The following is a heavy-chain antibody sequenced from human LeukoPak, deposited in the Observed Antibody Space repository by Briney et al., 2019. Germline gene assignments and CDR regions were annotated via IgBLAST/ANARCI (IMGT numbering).Heavy chain of an antibody. V-gene: IGHV4-4*07. CDR1: GGSISSYY. CDR2: IYTSGST. CDR3: ARGGYCSGGSCYSDAFDI. J-gene: IGHJ3*02. Sequence: PSETLSLTCTVSGGSISSYYWSWIRQPAGKGLEWIGRIYTSGSTNYNPSLKSRVTMSVDTSKNQFSLELSSVTAADTAVYYCARGGYCSGGSCYSDAFDIWGQGTMVTVSS. D-gene: IGHD2-15*01.